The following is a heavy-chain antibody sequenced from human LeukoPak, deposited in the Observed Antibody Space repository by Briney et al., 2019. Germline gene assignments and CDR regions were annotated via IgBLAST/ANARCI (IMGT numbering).Heavy chain of an antibody. CDR2: IYYSGST. Sequence: SETLSLTCTVSGGSISSYYWSWIRQPPGKGLEWMGYIYYSGSTNYNPSLKSRVTISVDTSKNQFSLKLSSVTAADTAVYYCARSDYGDYVSYYMDVWGKGTTVTISS. V-gene: IGHV4-59*01. D-gene: IGHD4-17*01. CDR3: ARSDYGDYVSYYMDV. CDR1: GGSISSYY. J-gene: IGHJ6*03.